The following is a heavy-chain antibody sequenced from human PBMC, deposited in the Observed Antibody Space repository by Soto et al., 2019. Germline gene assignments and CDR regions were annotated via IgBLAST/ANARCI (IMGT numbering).Heavy chain of an antibody. CDR2: IKQDGSEK. J-gene: IGHJ2*01. CDR3: ARAQTAEYSSSSNRRPKWYFDL. D-gene: IGHD6-6*01. V-gene: IGHV3-7*04. CDR1: GFTFSSYW. Sequence: VQLVESGGGLVQPGGSLRLSCAASGFTFSSYWMSWVRQAPGKGLEWVANIKQDGSEKYYVDSVKGRFTISRDNAKNSLYLQMNSLRAEDTAVYYCARAQTAEYSSSSNRRPKWYFDLWGRGTLVTVSS.